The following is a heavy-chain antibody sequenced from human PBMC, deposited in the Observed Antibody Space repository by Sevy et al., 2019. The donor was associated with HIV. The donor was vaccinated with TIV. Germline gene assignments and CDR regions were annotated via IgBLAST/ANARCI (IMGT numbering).Heavy chain of an antibody. CDR2: ISAYNGNT. CDR1: GYTFTSYD. D-gene: IGHD2-15*01. J-gene: IGHJ5*02. CDR3: ASSSTPKGWFDP. Sequence: ASVKVSCKASGYTFTSYDISWVRQAPGQGLEWMGWISAYNGNTNYAQKLQGRVTMTTDTSTSTAYMELRSLRSDDTAVYYCASSSTPKGWFDPWGQGTLVTVSS. V-gene: IGHV1-18*04.